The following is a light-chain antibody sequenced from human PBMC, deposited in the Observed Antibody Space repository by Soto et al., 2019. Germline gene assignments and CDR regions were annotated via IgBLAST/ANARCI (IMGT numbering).Light chain of an antibody. Sequence: DVVMTQTPLSLSVAPGQPASISCKSSQSLLHITGETFLFWYLQKPGQSPQLLIYEVSTRVSGVPDRFSGSGSGTDFTLEISRVETDDVATYYCQHYNSYSEAFGQGTKVDIK. CDR1: QSLLHITGETF. CDR2: EVS. J-gene: IGKJ1*01. CDR3: QHYNSYSEA. V-gene: IGKV2-29*03.